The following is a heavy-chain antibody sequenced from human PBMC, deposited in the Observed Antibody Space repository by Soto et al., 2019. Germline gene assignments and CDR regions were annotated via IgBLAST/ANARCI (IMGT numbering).Heavy chain of an antibody. CDR1: GGSISSYY. CDR3: ASHYQWGGYRYYYYYGMDV. V-gene: IGHV4-59*01. D-gene: IGHD1-26*01. Sequence: SETLSLTCTVSGGSISSYYWSWIRQPPGKGLEWIGYTYYTGSTNYNPSLKSRVTMSVDTSKNQFSLKLNSVTAADTAVYYCASHYQWGGYRYYYYYGMDVWGQGTTVTVSS. J-gene: IGHJ6*02. CDR2: TYYTGST.